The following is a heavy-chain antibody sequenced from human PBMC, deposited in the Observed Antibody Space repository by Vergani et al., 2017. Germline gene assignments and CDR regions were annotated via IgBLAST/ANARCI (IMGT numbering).Heavy chain of an antibody. D-gene: IGHD1-26*01. J-gene: IGHJ5*02. V-gene: IGHV3-21*01. CDR2: ISSSSSYI. Sequence: EVQLLESGGGLVQPGGSLRLSCAASGFTFSSYAMSWVRQAPGKGLEWVSAISSSSSYIYYADSVKGRFTISRDNAKNSLYLQMNSLRAEDTAVYYCATAGVGATYNWFDPWGQGTLVTVSS. CDR3: ATAGVGATYNWFDP. CDR1: GFTFSSYA.